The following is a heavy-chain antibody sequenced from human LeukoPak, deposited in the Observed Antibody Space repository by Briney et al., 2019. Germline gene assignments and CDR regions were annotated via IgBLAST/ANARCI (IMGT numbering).Heavy chain of an antibody. J-gene: IGHJ4*02. V-gene: IGHV1-69*04. CDR2: IIPILGIA. D-gene: IGHD3-22*01. CDR3: ASSYYYDSSGYYVDY. CDR1: GGTFSNYA. Sequence: SVKVSCKASGGTFSNYAISWVRQAPGQGLEWMGRIIPILGIANYAQKFQGRVTITADKPTRTAYMELSSLRSEDTAVYYCASSYYYDSSGYYVDYWSQGTLVTVSS.